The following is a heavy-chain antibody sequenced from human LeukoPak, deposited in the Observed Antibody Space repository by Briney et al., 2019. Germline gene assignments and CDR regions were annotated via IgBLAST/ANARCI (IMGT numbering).Heavy chain of an antibody. V-gene: IGHV1-18*01. CDR2: ISAYNGNT. J-gene: IGHJ6*03. CDR1: GYTFTSYG. CDR3: ARVGSGATPYYYYMDV. D-gene: IGHD6-25*01. Sequence: GASVKVSCKASGYTFTSYGISWVRQAPGQGLEWMGWISAYNGNTNYAQKLQGRVTMTTDTSTSTAYMELRSLRSDDTAVYYCARVGSGATPYYYYMDVWGKGTTVTVSS.